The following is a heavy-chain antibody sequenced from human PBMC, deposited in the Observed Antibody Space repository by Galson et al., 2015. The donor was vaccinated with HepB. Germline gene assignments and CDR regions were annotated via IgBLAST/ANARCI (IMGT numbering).Heavy chain of an antibody. CDR1: GYTFTSYD. Sequence: SVKVSCKASGYTFTSYDINWVRQATGQGLEWMGWMNPNSGNTGYAQKFQGRVTMTRNTSISTAYMELSSLRSEDTAVYYCARRGVRFLEWLPITPWFDPWGQGTLVTVSS. CDR3: ARRGVRFLEWLPITPWFDP. J-gene: IGHJ5*02. V-gene: IGHV1-8*01. D-gene: IGHD3-3*01. CDR2: MNPNSGNT.